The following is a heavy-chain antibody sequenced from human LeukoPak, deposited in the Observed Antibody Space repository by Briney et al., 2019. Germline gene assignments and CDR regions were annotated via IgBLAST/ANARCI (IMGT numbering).Heavy chain of an antibody. CDR1: GYTFTSYD. J-gene: IGHJ4*02. V-gene: IGHV1-8*01. CDR2: MNPNSGNT. Sequence: ASVKVSCKASGYTFTSYDINWVRQATGQGLEWMGWMNPNSGNTGYAQKFQGRVTMTRNTSISTAYMELSSLRSEDTAVYFCARTYYDSSGYYTSDYWGQGTLVTVSS. D-gene: IGHD3-22*01. CDR3: ARTYYDSSGYYTSDY.